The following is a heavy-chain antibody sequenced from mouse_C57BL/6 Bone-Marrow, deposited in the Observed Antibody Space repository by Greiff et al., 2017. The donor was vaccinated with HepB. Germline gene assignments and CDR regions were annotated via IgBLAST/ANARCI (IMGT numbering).Heavy chain of an antibody. Sequence: EVKLVESGGGLVKPGGSLKLSCAASGFTFSDYGMHWVRQAPEKGLEWVAYISSGSSTIYYADTVKGRFTISRDNAKNTLFLQMTSLRSEDTAMYYCAREFYYYGDYWGQGTTLTVSS. V-gene: IGHV5-17*01. D-gene: IGHD1-1*01. CDR1: GFTFSDYG. CDR2: ISSGSSTI. CDR3: AREFYYYGDY. J-gene: IGHJ2*01.